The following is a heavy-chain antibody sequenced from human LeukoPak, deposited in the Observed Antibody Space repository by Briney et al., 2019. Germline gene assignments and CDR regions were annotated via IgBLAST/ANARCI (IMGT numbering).Heavy chain of an antibody. CDR1: GGSISSYY. CDR3: ASLFGGVIDY. D-gene: IGHD3-16*01. V-gene: IGHV4-59*01. Sequence: PSETLSLTCTVSGGSISSYYWSWIRQPPGKGLEWIGYIYYSGSTNYNPSLKSRVTISVDTSKNQFSLKLSSVTAADTAVYYCASLFGGVIDYWGQGTLVTVSS. CDR2: IYYSGST. J-gene: IGHJ4*02.